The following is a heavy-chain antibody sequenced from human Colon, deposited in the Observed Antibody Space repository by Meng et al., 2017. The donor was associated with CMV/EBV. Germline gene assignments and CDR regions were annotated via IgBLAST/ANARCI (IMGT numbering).Heavy chain of an antibody. V-gene: IGHV3-53*05. Sequence: GESLKISCAASGVTGRYNFMRWLRQAPGKGLEWVSFINSAGTTYYADSVEGRFTISRDNSKNTMYLQMNSLRTEDTAVYFCARGIAGPTIFGNGMDVWGQGTTVTVSS. J-gene: IGHJ6*02. D-gene: IGHD3-3*01. CDR2: INSAGTT. CDR3: ARGIAGPTIFGNGMDV. CDR1: GVTGRYNF.